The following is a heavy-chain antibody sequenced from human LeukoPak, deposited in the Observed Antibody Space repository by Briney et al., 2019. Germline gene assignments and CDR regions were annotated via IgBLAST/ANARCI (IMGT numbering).Heavy chain of an antibody. CDR2: ISSSSSYI. Sequence: PGGSLRLSCAASGFTFSSYSMNWVRQAPGEGLEWVSSISSSSSYIYYADSVKGRFTISRDNAKNSLYPQMNSLRAEDTAVYYCAREGSSWYRYNWFDPWGQGTLVTVSS. J-gene: IGHJ5*02. CDR1: GFTFSSYS. CDR3: AREGSSWYRYNWFDP. D-gene: IGHD6-13*01. V-gene: IGHV3-21*01.